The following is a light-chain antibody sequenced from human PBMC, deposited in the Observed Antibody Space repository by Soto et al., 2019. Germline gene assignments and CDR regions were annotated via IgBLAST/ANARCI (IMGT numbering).Light chain of an antibody. CDR2: EVN. CDR1: SSDVGGYKY. V-gene: IGLV2-8*01. J-gene: IGLJ1*01. CDR3: SSNAGINNLGV. Sequence: QSVLTQPPSASGSPGQSVTISCTGTSSDVGGYKYVSWYQQHPGKAPKLMIFEVNKRPSGVPDRFSGSKSGNTASLTVSGLQAEDEADYYCSSNAGINNLGVFGTGTKLTVL.